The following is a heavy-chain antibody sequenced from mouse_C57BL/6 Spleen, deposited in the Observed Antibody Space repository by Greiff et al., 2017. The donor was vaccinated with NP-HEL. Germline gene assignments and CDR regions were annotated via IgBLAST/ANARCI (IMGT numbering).Heavy chain of an antibody. CDR2: ISSGSSTI. V-gene: IGHV5-17*01. D-gene: IGHD1-1*01. CDR1: GFTFSDYG. Sequence: EVQRVESGGGLVKPGGSLKLSCAASGFTFSDYGMHWVRQAPEKGLEWVAYISSGSSTIYYADTVKGRFTISRDNAKNTLFLQMTSLRSEDTAMYYCARNYHGSSYGFAYWGQGTLVTVSA. CDR3: ARNYHGSSYGFAY. J-gene: IGHJ3*01.